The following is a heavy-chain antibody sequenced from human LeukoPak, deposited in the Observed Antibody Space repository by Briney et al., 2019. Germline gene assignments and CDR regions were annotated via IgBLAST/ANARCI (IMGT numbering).Heavy chain of an antibody. Sequence: PGGSLRLSCAGSGFTFNKAWMSWVRQAPGKGLEWVGRIKSKTAGGTADYAAPVKGRFAISRDDSKNTLYLQMNSLKTEDTAVYYCTTGLFSFDSDALDIWGQGTMVTVSS. CDR2: IKSKTAGGTA. CDR3: TTGLFSFDSDALDI. J-gene: IGHJ3*02. CDR1: GFTFNKAW. D-gene: IGHD3-9*01. V-gene: IGHV3-15*01.